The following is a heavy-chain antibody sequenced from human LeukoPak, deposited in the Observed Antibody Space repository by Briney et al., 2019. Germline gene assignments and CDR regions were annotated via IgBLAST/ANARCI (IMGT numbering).Heavy chain of an antibody. V-gene: IGHV1-69*04. D-gene: IGHD6-13*01. CDR1: GGTFSSYA. CDR2: ITPTLGIA. J-gene: IGHJ4*02. CDR3: ARDRYSSSWPFDY. Sequence: SVKVSCKASGGTFSSYAISWVRQAPGQGLEWMGRITPTLGIANYAQKFQGRVTITADKSTSTAYMELSSLRSEDTAVYYCARDRYSSSWPFDYWGQGTLVTVSS.